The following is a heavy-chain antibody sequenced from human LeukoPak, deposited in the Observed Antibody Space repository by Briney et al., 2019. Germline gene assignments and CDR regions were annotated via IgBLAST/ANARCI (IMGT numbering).Heavy chain of an antibody. D-gene: IGHD2-21*01. CDR2: IYYSGST. CDR3: ARGGETWGAFDI. Sequence: PSETLSLTCTVSGGSISSSSYYWGWIRQPPGKGLEWIGSIYYSGSTYYNPSLKSRVTISVDTSKNQFSLKLSSVTAADTAVYYCARGGETWGAFDIWGQGTMVTVSS. CDR1: GGSISSSSYY. J-gene: IGHJ3*02. V-gene: IGHV4-39*01.